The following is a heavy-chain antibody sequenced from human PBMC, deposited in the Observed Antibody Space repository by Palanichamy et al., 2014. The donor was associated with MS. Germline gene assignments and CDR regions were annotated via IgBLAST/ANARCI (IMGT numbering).Heavy chain of an antibody. Sequence: QVQAGGGLGEGVVQPGRSLRLSCAASGFTFSSYGMHWVRQAPGKGLEWVAVIWYDGSNKYYADSVKGRFTISRDNSKNTLYLQMNSLRAEDTAVYYCARDAPTLSSGWLITPNFRGVDYWGQGTLVTVSS. D-gene: IGHD6-19*01. CDR2: IWYDGSNK. J-gene: IGHJ4*02. V-gene: IGHV3-33*01. CDR3: ARDAPTLSSGWLITPNFRGVDY. CDR1: GFTFSSYG.